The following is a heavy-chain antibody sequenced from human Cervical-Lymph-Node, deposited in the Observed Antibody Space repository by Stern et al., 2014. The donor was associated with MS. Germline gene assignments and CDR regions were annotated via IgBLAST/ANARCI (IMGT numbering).Heavy chain of an antibody. CDR2: ISSSGITI. D-gene: IGHD1-26*01. Sequence: MQLVESGGGLVKPGGSLRLSCAASGFTFYDYYMRWIRQAPGKVLEWGSDISSSGITISYADSVKGRFTISRDNAKNSLYLQMDSLRAEDTAVYYCARDRSRWEPRQGMDVWGQGTTVTVSS. CDR1: GFTFYDYY. J-gene: IGHJ6*02. V-gene: IGHV3-11*01. CDR3: ARDRSRWEPRQGMDV.